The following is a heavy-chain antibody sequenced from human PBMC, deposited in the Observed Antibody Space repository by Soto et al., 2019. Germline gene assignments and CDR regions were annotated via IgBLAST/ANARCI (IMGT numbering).Heavy chain of an antibody. D-gene: IGHD3-10*01. V-gene: IGHV3-64*01. Sequence: PGGSLRLSCAASGFTFSSYWMSWVRQAPGKGLEYVSSISSNGRDTYFPNSVKGRFTISRDNSKNTLWLQMGSLRVEDMAVYYYEGDYFSGWGRGGMGVGGKGTRVTVS. J-gene: IGHJ6*03. CDR3: EGDYFSGWGRGGMGV. CDR1: GFTFSSYW. CDR2: ISSNGRDT.